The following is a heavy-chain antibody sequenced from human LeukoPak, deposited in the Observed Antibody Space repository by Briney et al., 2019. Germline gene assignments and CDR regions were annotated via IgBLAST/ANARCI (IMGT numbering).Heavy chain of an antibody. V-gene: IGHV3-23*01. J-gene: IGHJ3*02. CDR2: ISDSGGTT. Sequence: GGSLRLSCAASGFTFAGYAMSWVRQAPGKGLEWVSGISDSGGTTYYADSVKGRFTISRDNSKNTLYLQMNSLRAEGTATYYCAREDPGPFDVFDTWGQGAKVTVSS. CDR3: AREDPGPFDVFDT. CDR1: GFTFAGYA.